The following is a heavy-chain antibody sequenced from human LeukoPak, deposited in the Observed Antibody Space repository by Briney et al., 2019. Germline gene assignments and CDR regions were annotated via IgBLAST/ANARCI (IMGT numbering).Heavy chain of an antibody. CDR1: GFTFSSYG. D-gene: IGHD3-22*01. V-gene: IGHV3-30*03. Sequence: GGSLRLSCGASGFTFSSYGMHWVRQAPGKGLEWVAVISSDGSNKYYADSVKGRFTISRDNSKNTLYLQMNSLRAEDTAVYYCARDGARISGYIDYWGQGTLVTVSS. J-gene: IGHJ4*02. CDR2: ISSDGSNK. CDR3: ARDGARISGYIDY.